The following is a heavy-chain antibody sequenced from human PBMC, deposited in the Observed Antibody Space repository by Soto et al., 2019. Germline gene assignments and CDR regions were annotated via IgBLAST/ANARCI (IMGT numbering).Heavy chain of an antibody. CDR3: ASPFYGDYSYGMDV. D-gene: IGHD4-17*01. Sequence: QLQLQESGPGLVKPSETLSLTCTVSGGSISSSSYYWGWIRQPPGKGLEWIGSIYYSGSTYYNPSLKSRVTISVDTSKNQFSLKLSSVTAADTAVYYCASPFYGDYSYGMDVWGQGTTVTVSS. J-gene: IGHJ6*02. V-gene: IGHV4-39*01. CDR1: GGSISSSSYY. CDR2: IYYSGST.